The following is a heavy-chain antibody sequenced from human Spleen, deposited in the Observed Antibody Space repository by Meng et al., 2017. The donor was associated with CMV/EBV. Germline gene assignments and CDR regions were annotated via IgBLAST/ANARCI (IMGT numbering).Heavy chain of an antibody. V-gene: IGHV4-61*01. Sequence: SETLSLTCTVSGGSVSSSTYYWSWIRQPPGKGLEWIGYIYYIGSTDYNPSLKSRVTLSVDMSKNEFSLKLRSVTAADTAVYYCARAGYYDSNGMDVWGQGTTVTVSS. J-gene: IGHJ6*02. CDR2: IYYIGST. CDR3: ARAGYYDSNGMDV. D-gene: IGHD3-22*01. CDR1: GGSVSSSTYY.